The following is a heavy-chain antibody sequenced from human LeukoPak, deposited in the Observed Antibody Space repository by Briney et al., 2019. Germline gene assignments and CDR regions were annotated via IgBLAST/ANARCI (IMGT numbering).Heavy chain of an antibody. J-gene: IGHJ3*02. CDR2: INPNSGGT. CDR3: ARESRFVGGSRDAFDI. D-gene: IGHD2-15*01. Sequence: ASVKVSCKASGYTFTGYYMHWVRQAPGQGLEWMGWINPNSGGTNYAQKFQGRVTMTRDTSISTAYMELSRLRSEDTAVYYCARESRFVGGSRDAFDIWGQGTMVTVSS. CDR1: GYTFTGYY. V-gene: IGHV1-2*02.